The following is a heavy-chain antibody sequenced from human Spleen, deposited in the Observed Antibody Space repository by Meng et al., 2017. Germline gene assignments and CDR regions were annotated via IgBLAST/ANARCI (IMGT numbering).Heavy chain of an antibody. V-gene: IGHV4-61*05. Sequence: QLQRQESGPGLVKPSETLSLTCTVSGGSISSSSYYWGWIRQPPGKGLEWIGYVYYSGSTNYNPSLKSRVTISVDMSKNQFSLKLSSVTAADTAVYYCARERSRNDVGYFDYWGRGSLVTVSS. CDR2: VYYSGST. CDR1: GGSISSSSYY. D-gene: IGHD1-14*01. J-gene: IGHJ4*02. CDR3: ARERSRNDVGYFDY.